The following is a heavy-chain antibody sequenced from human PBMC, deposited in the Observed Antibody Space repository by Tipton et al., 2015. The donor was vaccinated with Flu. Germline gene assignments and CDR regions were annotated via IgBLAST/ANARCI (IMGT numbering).Heavy chain of an antibody. V-gene: IGHV3-53*01. CDR2: IYSGGST. D-gene: IGHD6-19*01. CDR3: ARVGLGYSSGWSRGYYYYGMDV. Sequence: GSLRLSCAASGFTVSSNYMSWVRQAPGKGLEWVSVIYSGGSTYYADSVKGRFTISRDNSKNTLYLRMNSLRAEDTAVYYCARVGLGYSSGWSRGYYYYGMDVWGQGTTVTVSS. J-gene: IGHJ6*02. CDR1: GFTVSSNY.